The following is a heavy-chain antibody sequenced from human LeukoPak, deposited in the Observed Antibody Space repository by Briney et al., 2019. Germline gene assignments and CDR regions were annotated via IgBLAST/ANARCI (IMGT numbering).Heavy chain of an antibody. CDR2: ISYDGNNK. J-gene: IGHJ5*02. CDR1: GFTFNSYD. D-gene: IGHD3-16*01. Sequence: PGGSLRLSCAASGFTFNSYDMHWVRQAPGKGLGWVSIISYDGNNKYYTDSVKGRFTISRDNSKNTLYLQMNSLRADDTAVYYCASGLGWFDPWGQGTLVTVSS. CDR3: ASGLGWFDP. V-gene: IGHV3-30*04.